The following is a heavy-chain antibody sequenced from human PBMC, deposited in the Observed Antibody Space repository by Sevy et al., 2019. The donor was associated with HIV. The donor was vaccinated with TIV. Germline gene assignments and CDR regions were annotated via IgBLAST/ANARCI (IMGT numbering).Heavy chain of an antibody. D-gene: IGHD6-19*01. CDR3: ASAPGIAVACIPHDAFDI. V-gene: IGHV3-7*01. CDR2: IKQDGSEK. Sequence: GGSLRLSCAASGFTFSSYWMSWVRQAPGKGLEWVANIKQDGSEKYYVDSVKGRFTISRDNAKNSLYLQMNSLRAEDTAVYYCASAPGIAVACIPHDAFDIWGQGTMVTVS. CDR1: GFTFSSYW. J-gene: IGHJ3*02.